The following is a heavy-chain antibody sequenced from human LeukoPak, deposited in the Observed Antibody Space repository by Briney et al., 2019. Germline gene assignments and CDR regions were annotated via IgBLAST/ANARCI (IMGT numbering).Heavy chain of an antibody. J-gene: IGHJ3*02. V-gene: IGHV1-69*13. CDR2: IIPIFGTA. D-gene: IGHD3-22*01. CDR3: ARGLEDYYDSSGPYHDAFDI. Sequence: ASVKVSCKASGGTFSSYAISWVRQAPGQGLEWMGRIIPIFGTANYAQKFQGRVTITADESTSTAYMELSSLRSEDTAVYYCARGLEDYYDSSGPYHDAFDIWGQGTMVTVSS. CDR1: GGTFSSYA.